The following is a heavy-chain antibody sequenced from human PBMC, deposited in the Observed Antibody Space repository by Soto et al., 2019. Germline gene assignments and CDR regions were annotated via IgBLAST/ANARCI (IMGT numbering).Heavy chain of an antibody. V-gene: IGHV3-33*01. J-gene: IGHJ4*02. CDR3: ARPTYSSTWDGVYFDY. CDR2: IWYNGGNE. Sequence: QVQLVESGGGVVQPGRSLRLSCAASGFTFRSYGMHWVRQTPGKGLEWVAVIWYNGGNEYYADSVKGRFTISRDNSKNTLYLQTNSLRAEDTAVYFCARPTYSSTWDGVYFDYWGQGTLVTVSS. CDR1: GFTFRSYG. D-gene: IGHD6-13*01.